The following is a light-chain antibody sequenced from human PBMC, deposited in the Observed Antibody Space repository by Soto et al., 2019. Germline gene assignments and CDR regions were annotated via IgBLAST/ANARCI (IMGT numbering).Light chain of an antibody. CDR3: QQRSNWPA. CDR2: DAS. CDR1: QSVSSY. V-gene: IGKV3-11*01. J-gene: IGKJ5*01. Sequence: EIVLTQSPATLSLSPGERGTLSCRASQSVSSYLAWYQQKPGQAPRLLIYDASNRATGIPARFSGSGSGTDFTLTISSLEPEDLAVYYCQQRSNWPAFGQGTRLEIK.